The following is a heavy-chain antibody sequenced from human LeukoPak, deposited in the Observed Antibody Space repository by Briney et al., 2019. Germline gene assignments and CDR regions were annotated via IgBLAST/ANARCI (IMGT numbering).Heavy chain of an antibody. V-gene: IGHV4-39*07. D-gene: IGHD2-8*01. CDR2: IYHSGET. Sequence: SETLSLTCRVSGGSISSTSYYWGWIRQPPGKGLEWIASIYHSGETFYNPSLESHVAISVDTSNNEVFLDLYSVTAADTAMYYCADTNTQDWFDPWGRGTLVTVSS. CDR3: ADTNTQDWFDP. J-gene: IGHJ5*02. CDR1: GGSISSTSYY.